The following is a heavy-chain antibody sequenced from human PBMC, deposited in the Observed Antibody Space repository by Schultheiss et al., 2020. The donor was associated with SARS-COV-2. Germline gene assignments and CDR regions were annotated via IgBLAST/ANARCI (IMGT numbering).Heavy chain of an antibody. Sequence: SETLSLTCTVSGGSISSSSYYWGWIRQTPGKGLEWIGYIYYTGTTSYNPSLTSRVTILLDASKNQFSLKVSSVTAADTAVYYCAAPRAAGDYYDSSGPLIYYFDYWGQGTLVTVSS. CDR2: IYYTGTT. CDR3: AAPRAAGDYYDSSGPLIYYFDY. J-gene: IGHJ4*02. CDR1: GGSISSSSYY. D-gene: IGHD3-22*01. V-gene: IGHV4-61*05.